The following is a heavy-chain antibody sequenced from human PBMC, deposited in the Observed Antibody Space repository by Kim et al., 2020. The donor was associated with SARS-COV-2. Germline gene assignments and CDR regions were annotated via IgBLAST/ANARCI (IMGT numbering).Heavy chain of an antibody. CDR2: IYSGGST. J-gene: IGHJ6*02. CDR3: ARTRLGTYNYYYGMDV. V-gene: IGHV3-66*02. CDR1: GFTVSSNY. Sequence: GGSLRLSCAASGFTVSSNYMSWVRQAPGKGLEWVSVIYSGGSTYYADSVKGRFTISRDNSKNTLYLQMNSLRAEDTAVYYCARTRLGTYNYYYGMDVWGQGTTVTVSS. D-gene: IGHD1-1*01.